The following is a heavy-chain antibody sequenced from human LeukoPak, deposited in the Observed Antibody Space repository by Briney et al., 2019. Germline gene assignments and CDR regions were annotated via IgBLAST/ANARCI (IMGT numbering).Heavy chain of an antibody. V-gene: IGHV3-23*01. CDR3: ARAATGYSYGYYY. J-gene: IGHJ4*02. CDR1: GFTFSSYA. D-gene: IGHD5-18*01. CDR2: ISGSGGST. Sequence: PGGSLRLSCAASGFTFSSYAMSWVRQAPGKGLEWVSAISGSGGSTYYADSVKGRYTISRDNAKNSLFLQMNSLRADDTAVYYCARAATGYSYGYYYWGQGTLVTVSS.